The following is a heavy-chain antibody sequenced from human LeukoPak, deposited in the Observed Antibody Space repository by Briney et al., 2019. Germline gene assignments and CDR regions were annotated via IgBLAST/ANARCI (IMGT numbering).Heavy chain of an antibody. Sequence: SETLSLTCAVYGGSFSGYYCSWIRQPPGKGLEWIGEINHSGSTNYNPSLKSRVTISGDTSKHHFSLEPRSVTAADTAVYYCAISGNYFTRDAFDIWGQGTMVTVSS. D-gene: IGHD1-26*01. CDR2: INHSGST. CDR3: AISGNYFTRDAFDI. V-gene: IGHV4-34*01. J-gene: IGHJ3*02. CDR1: GGSFSGYY.